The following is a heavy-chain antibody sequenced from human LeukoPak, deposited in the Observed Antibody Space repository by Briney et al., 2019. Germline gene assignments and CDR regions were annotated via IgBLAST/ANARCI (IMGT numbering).Heavy chain of an antibody. J-gene: IGHJ4*02. V-gene: IGHV1-2*02. CDR3: ARGFRFGVVTYSYYFDY. CDR1: GYTLTELS. CDR2: INPNSGGT. Sequence: ASVKVSCKVSGYTLTELSMHWVRQAPGQGLEWMGWINPNSGGTNYAQKFQGRVTMTRDTSISTAYMELSRLRSDDTAVYYCARGFRFGVVTYSYYFDYWGQGTLVTVSS. D-gene: IGHD3-3*01.